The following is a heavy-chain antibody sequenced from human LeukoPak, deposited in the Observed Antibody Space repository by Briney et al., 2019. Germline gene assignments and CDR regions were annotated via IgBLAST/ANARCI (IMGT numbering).Heavy chain of an antibody. Sequence: PGGSLRLSCAASGFTFSDYYMSWIRQAPGKGLEWVSYISSSGSTIYYADSVKGRFTISRDNSKNTLYLQMNSLRAEDTAIYYCAKDLMRDRWFGESWGQGTLVIVSS. J-gene: IGHJ5*02. D-gene: IGHD3-10*01. V-gene: IGHV3-11*04. CDR1: GFTFSDYY. CDR2: ISSSGSTI. CDR3: AKDLMRDRWFGES.